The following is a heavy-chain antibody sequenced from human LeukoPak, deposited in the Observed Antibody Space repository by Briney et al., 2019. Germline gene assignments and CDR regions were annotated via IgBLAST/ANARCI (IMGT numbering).Heavy chain of an antibody. Sequence: PGRSLRLSCAASGFIFSAYGVHWVRHAPGKGLEWVSGISWNSGSIGYADSVKGRFTISRDNAKNSLYLQMNGLRADDTAVYYCARAAGGTALDYWGQGTLVTVSS. CDR2: ISWNSGSI. CDR1: GFIFSAYG. D-gene: IGHD6-13*01. V-gene: IGHV3-9*01. J-gene: IGHJ4*02. CDR3: ARAAGGTALDY.